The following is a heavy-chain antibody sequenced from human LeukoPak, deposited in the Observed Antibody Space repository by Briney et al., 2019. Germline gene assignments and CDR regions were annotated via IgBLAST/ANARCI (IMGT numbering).Heavy chain of an antibody. V-gene: IGHV3-74*01. D-gene: IGHD4-17*01. CDR3: ARERSYGDLTIDY. J-gene: IGHJ4*02. CDR2: INSDGSST. CDR1: GFTFSSYW. Sequence: HTGGSLRLSCAASGFTFSSYWMHWVRHAPGKGLVWVSRINSDGSSTSYADSVKGRFTISRDNAKNTLYLQMNSLRAEDTAVYYCARERSYGDLTIDYWGQGTLVTVSS.